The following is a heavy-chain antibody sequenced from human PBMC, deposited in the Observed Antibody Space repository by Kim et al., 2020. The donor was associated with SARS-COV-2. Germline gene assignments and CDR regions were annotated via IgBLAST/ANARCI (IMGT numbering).Heavy chain of an antibody. CDR1: GFIFSDYY. CDR2: ISNSGSEI. D-gene: IGHD6-13*01. V-gene: IGHV3-11*01. CDR3: VREDSSKDYGRFEP. Sequence: GGSLRLSCAASGFIFSDYYMSWVRQAPGKGLEWVSYISNSGSEIYYADSVKVRFTISRDNAQNSLYLQMNSLRAEDTAVYYCVREDSSKDYGRFEPWGQGTLVTVSS. J-gene: IGHJ5*02.